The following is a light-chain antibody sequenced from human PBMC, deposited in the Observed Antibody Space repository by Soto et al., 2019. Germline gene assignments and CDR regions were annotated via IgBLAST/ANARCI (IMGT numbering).Light chain of an antibody. CDR1: QTISSW. V-gene: IGKV1-5*03. CDR2: KAS. Sequence: DIQMTQSPSTLSASVGDRVTITCRASQTISSWLAWYQQKPGKAPNLLIYKASTLESGVPSRFSGSGSGTEFTLTISSLQPDDFATYYCQQYGSYYWTFGQGT. CDR3: QQYGSYYWT. J-gene: IGKJ1*01.